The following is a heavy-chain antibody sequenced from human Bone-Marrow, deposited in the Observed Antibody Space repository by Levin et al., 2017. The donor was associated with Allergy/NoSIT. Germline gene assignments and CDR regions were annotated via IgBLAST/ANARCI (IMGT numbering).Heavy chain of an antibody. J-gene: IGHJ4*02. V-gene: IGHV4-59*11. Sequence: SQTLSLTCSVSGGSISSHYWSWIRQPPGQGLEWIGYIYQSGSPNYNPSLKSRVAISVDTSKNQFSLKLSSVIAADTAMYYCARQTIRTFDYWGQGILVIVSS. CDR3: ARQTIRTFDY. D-gene: IGHD3-3*01. CDR2: IYQSGSP. CDR1: GGSISSHY.